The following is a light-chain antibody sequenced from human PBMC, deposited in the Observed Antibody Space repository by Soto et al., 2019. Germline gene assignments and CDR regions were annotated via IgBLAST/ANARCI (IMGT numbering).Light chain of an antibody. Sequence: DIQMTQSPSSLSASVGDRVTITCRASQDISNYLAWYQQKPGEVPKLLIYTASTLQPGVPSRFSGSGSGTDFTLTISSLQPEDVATYYCQKYNSVPFTFGPGTKVDIK. V-gene: IGKV1-27*01. J-gene: IGKJ3*01. CDR2: TAS. CDR3: QKYNSVPFT. CDR1: QDISNY.